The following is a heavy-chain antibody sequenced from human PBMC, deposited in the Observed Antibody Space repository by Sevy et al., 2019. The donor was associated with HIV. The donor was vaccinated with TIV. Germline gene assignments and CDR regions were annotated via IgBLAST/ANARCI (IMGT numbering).Heavy chain of an antibody. CDR1: GGSISSYY. V-gene: IGHV4-4*07. D-gene: IGHD6-19*01. Sequence: SENLSLTCTVSGGSISSYYWSWIRQPAGKGLEWIARIYTSGSTNYNPSLKSRVTMSVDTSKNQFSLKLSSVTAADTAVYYCARVGIAVAGTRGYYFDYWGQGTLVTVSS. J-gene: IGHJ4*02. CDR3: ARVGIAVAGTRGYYFDY. CDR2: IYTSGST.